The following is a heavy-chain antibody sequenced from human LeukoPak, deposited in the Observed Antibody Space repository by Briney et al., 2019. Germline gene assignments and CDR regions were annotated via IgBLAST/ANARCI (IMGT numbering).Heavy chain of an antibody. Sequence: GGSLRLSCAASGFTVSSNYMSWVRQAPGKGLEWVSVIYSGGSTYYADSVKGRFTISRDNSKNTLYLQMNSLRAEDTAVYYCARETPYDYVWGSYRSFDYWGQGTLVTVSS. D-gene: IGHD3-16*02. CDR1: GFTVSSNY. CDR2: IYSGGST. J-gene: IGHJ4*02. CDR3: ARETPYDYVWGSYRSFDY. V-gene: IGHV3-66*01.